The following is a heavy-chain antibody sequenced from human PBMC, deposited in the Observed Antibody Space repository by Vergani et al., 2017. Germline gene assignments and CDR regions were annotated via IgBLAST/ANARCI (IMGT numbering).Heavy chain of an antibody. CDR1: GGSISSYY. V-gene: IGHV4-59*01. CDR2: VYYSGST. D-gene: IGHD2-2*01. CDR3: ARDLGCSSTSCYSAGFDP. J-gene: IGHJ5*02. Sequence: QVQLQESGPGLVKPSETLSLTCTVSGGSISSYYWTWIRQPPGKGPEWIGYVYYSGSTNYNPSLKSRVTISVDTSKNQFSLKLISVTAADTAVYYCARDLGCSSTSCYSAGFDPWGQGTLVTVSS.